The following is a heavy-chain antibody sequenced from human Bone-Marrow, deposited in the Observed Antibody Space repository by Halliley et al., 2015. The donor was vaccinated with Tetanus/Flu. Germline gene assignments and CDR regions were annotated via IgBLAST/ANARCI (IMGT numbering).Heavy chain of an antibody. CDR2: IHYTGST. Sequence: TLSLTCSVSGDSISSGDSSWTWIRHHPGKGLDWIGYIHYTGSTNYNPSLKSRVTISVDTSKNQFSLKLSSVTAADTAVYYCVRGYFDSRGYSKAFDICGQGTMATVSS. V-gene: IGHV4-61*08. CDR1: GDSISSGDSS. J-gene: IGHJ3*02. CDR3: VRGYFDSRGYSKAFDI. D-gene: IGHD3-22*01.